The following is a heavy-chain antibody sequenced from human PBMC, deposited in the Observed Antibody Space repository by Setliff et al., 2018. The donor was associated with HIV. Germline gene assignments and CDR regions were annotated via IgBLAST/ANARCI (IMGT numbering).Heavy chain of an antibody. CDR2: IFHRGGT. J-gene: IGHJ3*01. CDR1: GSSISDHYW. Sequence: PSETLSLTCSVSGSSISDHYWWAWVRQAPGKGLEYIGTIFHRGGTFNNPSLKSRVTMSVDTSKNQFSLKLTSVTAADTAIYYCLRETGVNVAADGRGYHTFDFWGRGTMVTGSS. CDR3: LRETGVNVAADGRGYHTFDF. D-gene: IGHD2-8*02. V-gene: IGHV4-38-2*02.